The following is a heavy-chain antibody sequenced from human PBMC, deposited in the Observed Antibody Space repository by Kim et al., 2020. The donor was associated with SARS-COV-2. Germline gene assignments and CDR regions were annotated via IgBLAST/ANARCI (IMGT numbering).Heavy chain of an antibody. CDR3: TTDPITMIVVAAYGDAFDI. D-gene: IGHD3-22*01. V-gene: IGHV3-15*01. J-gene: IGHJ3*02. Sequence: GRFTISRDDSKNTLYLRMNSLKTEDTAVYYCTTDPITMIVVAAYGDAFDIWGQGTMVTVSS.